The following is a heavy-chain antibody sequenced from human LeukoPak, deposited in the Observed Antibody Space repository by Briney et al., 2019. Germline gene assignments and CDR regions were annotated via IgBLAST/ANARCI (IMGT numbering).Heavy chain of an antibody. D-gene: IGHD6-19*01. J-gene: IGHJ6*03. CDR3: TTVSQWQAHYYYYYMDV. CDR1: GFTFSSYE. V-gene: IGHV3-15*01. Sequence: GGSLRLSCAASGFTFSSYEMNWVRQAPGKGLEWVGRIKSKTDGGTTDYAAPVKGRFTISRDDSKNTLYLQMNSLKTEDTAVYYCTTVSQWQAHYYYYYMDVWGKGTTVTVSS. CDR2: IKSKTDGGTT.